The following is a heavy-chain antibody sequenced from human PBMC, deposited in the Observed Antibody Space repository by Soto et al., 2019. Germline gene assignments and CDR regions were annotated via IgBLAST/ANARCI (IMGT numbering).Heavy chain of an antibody. CDR2: IYYSGST. D-gene: IGHD4-17*01. V-gene: IGHV4-59*12. CDR3: AKGLTSEKVDS. Sequence: SETLSLTCTLSGRSISSYYWSWIRQPPGKGLEWIGYIYYSGSTYSNPSLESRVTISVDTSKNQFSLKLNSVTAADTAIYYCAKGLTSEKVDSWGQGTLVTVSS. CDR1: GRSISSYY. J-gene: IGHJ4*02.